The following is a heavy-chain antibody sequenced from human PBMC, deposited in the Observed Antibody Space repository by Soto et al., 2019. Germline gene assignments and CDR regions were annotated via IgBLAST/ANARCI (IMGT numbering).Heavy chain of an antibody. Sequence: ESGGGVVQPGRSLRLSCAASGFTFSSYAMHWVRQAPGKGLEWVAVISYDGSNKYYADSVKGRFTISRDNSKNTLYLQMNSLRAEDTAVYYCARQKYCSGGSCYSYYYYGMDVWGQGTTVTVSS. CDR2: ISYDGSNK. V-gene: IGHV3-30-3*01. D-gene: IGHD2-15*01. J-gene: IGHJ6*02. CDR1: GFTFSSYA. CDR3: ARQKYCSGGSCYSYYYYGMDV.